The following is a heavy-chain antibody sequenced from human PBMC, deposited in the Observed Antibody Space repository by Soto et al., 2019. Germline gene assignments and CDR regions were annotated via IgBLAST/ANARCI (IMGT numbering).Heavy chain of an antibody. D-gene: IGHD3-22*01. J-gene: IGHJ6*02. V-gene: IGHV3-15*07. CDR3: TTDFEKYYYDSSGPRNLYYYYYGMDV. CDR2: IKSKTDGGTT. CDR1: GFTFSNAW. Sequence: GGSLRLSCAASGFTFSNAWMNWVRQAPGKGLEWVGRIKSKTDGGTTDYAAPVKGRFTISRDDSKNTLYLQMNSLKTEDTAVYYCTTDFEKYYYDSSGPRNLYYYYYGMDVWGQGTTVTVSS.